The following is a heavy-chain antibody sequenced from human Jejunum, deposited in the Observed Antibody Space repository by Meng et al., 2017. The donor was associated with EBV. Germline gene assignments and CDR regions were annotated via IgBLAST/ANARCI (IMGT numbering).Heavy chain of an antibody. Sequence: QLQASGPGLVKPPPTLSLTCAFSGGFISSGGYCWTWIRQSPGKGLEWIGNTYYNGSSQYNPSLKSRVMISQDTSKNQVSLNLSSATAADTAVYYCARAAYHDSTSYYFDQWGQGTLVTVSS. CDR2: TYYNGSS. D-gene: IGHD3-22*01. V-gene: IGHV4-30-4*01. CDR1: GGFISSGGYC. CDR3: ARAAYHDSTSYYFDQ. J-gene: IGHJ4*02.